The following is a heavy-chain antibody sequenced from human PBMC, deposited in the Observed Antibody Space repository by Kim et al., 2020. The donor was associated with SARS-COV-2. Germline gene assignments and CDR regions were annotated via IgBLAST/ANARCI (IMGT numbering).Heavy chain of an antibody. J-gene: IGHJ4*02. CDR2: IYYSGST. Sequence: SETLSLTCTVSGGSISSSSYYWGWIRQPPGKGLEWIGSIYYSGSTYYNPSLKSRVTISVDTSKNQFSLKLSSVTAADTAVYYCARVQSYLTGVMGTITDDHWGQGTLVTVSS. CDR1: GGSISSSSYY. D-gene: IGHD3-16*01. V-gene: IGHV4-39*01. CDR3: ARVQSYLTGVMGTITDDH.